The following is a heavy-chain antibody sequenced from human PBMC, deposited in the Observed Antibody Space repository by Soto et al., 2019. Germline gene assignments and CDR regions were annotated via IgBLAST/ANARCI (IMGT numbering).Heavy chain of an antibody. CDR2: IDWDDDK. J-gene: IGHJ6*02. V-gene: IGHV2-70*12. D-gene: IGHD3-10*01. CDR1: GFSLTTPGMC. CDR3: AHIRGAGAYYYYPMDV. Sequence: SGPTLVNPRQTLTLTCTFPGFSLTTPGMCVSWIRQPPGKALEWLAVIDWDDDKYHSTSLKTRLSISMDTSKNQVVLEMTNVAPVDTATYYCAHIRGAGAYYYYPMDVWGQGTTVTVSS.